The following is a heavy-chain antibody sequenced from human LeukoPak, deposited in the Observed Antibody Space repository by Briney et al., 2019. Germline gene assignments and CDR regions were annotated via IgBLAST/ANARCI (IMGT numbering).Heavy chain of an antibody. CDR1: GYTFTGYY. D-gene: IGHD3-10*01. CDR2: INPNSGGT. J-gene: IGHJ4*02. CDR3: ARVHRATMVRGFDY. V-gene: IGHV1-2*02. Sequence: ASVKVPCKASGYTFTGYYMHWVRQAPGQGLEWMGWINPNSGGTNYAQKFQGRVTMTRDTSISTAYMELSRLRSDDTAVYYCARVHRATMVRGFDYWGQGTLVTVSS.